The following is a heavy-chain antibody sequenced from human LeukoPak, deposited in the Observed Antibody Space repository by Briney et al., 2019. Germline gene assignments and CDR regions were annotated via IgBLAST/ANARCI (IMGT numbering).Heavy chain of an antibody. D-gene: IGHD3-22*01. Sequence: ASVKVSCKASGYTFTGYYMHWVRQAPGQGLEWMGWINPNSGGTNYAQKFQGRVTMTRDTSISTAYMELSRLRSDDTAVYYCARDHDSSSDAFDIWGQGTMDTVSS. CDR1: GYTFTGYY. CDR3: ARDHDSSSDAFDI. V-gene: IGHV1-2*02. CDR2: INPNSGGT. J-gene: IGHJ3*02.